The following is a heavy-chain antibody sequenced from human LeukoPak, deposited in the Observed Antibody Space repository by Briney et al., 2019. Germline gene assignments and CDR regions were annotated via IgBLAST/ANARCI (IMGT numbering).Heavy chain of an antibody. CDR2: IYHSGST. J-gene: IGHJ4*02. V-gene: IGHV4-30-2*01. CDR1: GGSISSGGYY. CDR3: ARQLYSYGGYFDY. Sequence: SQTLSLTCTVSGGSISSGGYYWSWIRQPSGKGLEWIGYIYHSGSTSYKPSLKSRVTISADRSKNQFSLKLISVTAADTAVYYCARQLYSYGGYFDYWGQGTLVTVSS. D-gene: IGHD5-18*01.